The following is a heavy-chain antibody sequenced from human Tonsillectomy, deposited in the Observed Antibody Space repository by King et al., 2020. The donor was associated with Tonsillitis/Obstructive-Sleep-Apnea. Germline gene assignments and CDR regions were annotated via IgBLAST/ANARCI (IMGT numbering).Heavy chain of an antibody. Sequence: VQLVESGGGLVQPGRSLRLSCAASGFIFDDYAMHWVRQAPGKGLEWVSGVSWNTGSIGYEDSVKGRFTISRDNAKNSLYLQMNSLRTEDTALYYCVKDSGTNYYHYYIDVWGKGTTVTVSS. CDR1: GFIFDDYA. V-gene: IGHV3-9*01. CDR3: VKDSGTNYYHYYIDV. D-gene: IGHD1-1*01. J-gene: IGHJ6*03. CDR2: VSWNTGSI.